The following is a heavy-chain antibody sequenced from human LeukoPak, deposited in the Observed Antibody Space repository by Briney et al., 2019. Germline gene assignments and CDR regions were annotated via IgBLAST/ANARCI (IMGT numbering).Heavy chain of an antibody. V-gene: IGHV3-30*04. Sequence: GGSLRLSCAASGFTFSSYAMHWVRQAPGKGLEWVAVISYDGSNKYYADSVKGRFTISRDNAKNSLYLQMNSLRTEDTALYYCAKARGLIGGAFDIWGQGTMVTVSS. J-gene: IGHJ3*02. CDR1: GFTFSSYA. CDR2: ISYDGSNK. CDR3: AKARGLIGGAFDI. D-gene: IGHD3-22*01.